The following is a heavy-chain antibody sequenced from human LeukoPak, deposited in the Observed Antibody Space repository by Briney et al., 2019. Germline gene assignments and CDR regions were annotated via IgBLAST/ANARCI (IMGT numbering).Heavy chain of an antibody. D-gene: IGHD5-24*01. J-gene: IGHJ4*02. V-gene: IGHV3-30*03. Sequence: GRSLRLSCAASGFAFSSYGMHWVRQAPGKGLEWVAVISYDGSNKYYADSVKGRFTISRDNSKNTLYLQVNSLRAEDTAVYYCATIAAQRDGYNLGYFDYWGQGTLVTVSS. CDR1: GFAFSSYG. CDR2: ISYDGSNK. CDR3: ATIAAQRDGYNLGYFDY.